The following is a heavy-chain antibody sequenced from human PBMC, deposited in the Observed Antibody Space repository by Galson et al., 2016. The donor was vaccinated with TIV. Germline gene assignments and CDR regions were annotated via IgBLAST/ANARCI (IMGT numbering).Heavy chain of an antibody. Sequence: SLRLSCAASGFTFSNYGMHWVRQAPGKGLEWVAVIWYDGSNKYYADSMKDRFTISRDNSKNTLYLQMNSLRAEDTAVYYCARGYSSGFLQVDAFDIWGQGTMVTVSS. CDR3: ARGYSSGFLQVDAFDI. J-gene: IGHJ3*02. V-gene: IGHV3-33*01. CDR2: IWYDGSNK. D-gene: IGHD6-19*01. CDR1: GFTFSNYG.